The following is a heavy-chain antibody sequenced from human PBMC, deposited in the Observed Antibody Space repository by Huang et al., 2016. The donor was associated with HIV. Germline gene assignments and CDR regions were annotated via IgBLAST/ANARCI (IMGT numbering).Heavy chain of an antibody. CDR2: SSYDGRSQ. J-gene: IGHJ4*02. CDR3: AKESRWFSDFDH. CDR1: GFKLSGFG. Sequence: QVHLVESGGGVVQPGGSLRLSCAASGFKLSGFGMRWVRQAQGKGVEWVAVSSYDGRSQFDTDSVKGRFTISRDNSDNTLSLQMKGLRPDDTAVYYCAKESRWFSDFDHWGQGVLVSVSS. V-gene: IGHV3-30*18. D-gene: IGHD2-15*01.